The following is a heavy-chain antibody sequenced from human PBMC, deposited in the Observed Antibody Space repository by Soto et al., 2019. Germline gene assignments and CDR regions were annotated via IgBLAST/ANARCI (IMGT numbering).Heavy chain of an antibody. CDR2: IHPSGST. D-gene: IGHD2-2*03. V-gene: IGHV4-4*02. CDR3: TRRRPLDIVIREGYYFYI. CDR1: SGSVNSSIW. Sequence: QVQLQESGPGLVKPSGTLSLTCAVSSGSVNSSIWWTWVRQPPGKGLEWIGEIHPSGSTSYKPSLMSRVTMSVDTSKNDFSLNLTSVTAADTAVYYCTRRRPLDIVIREGYYFYIWGQGTLVTVSS. J-gene: IGHJ4*02.